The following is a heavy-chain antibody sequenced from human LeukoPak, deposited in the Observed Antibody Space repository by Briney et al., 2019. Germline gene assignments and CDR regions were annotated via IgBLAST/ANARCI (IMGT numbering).Heavy chain of an antibody. Sequence: PGGSLRLSCVASGFTFRSYAMNWARQAPGKGLEWVSAISRNGGSTYSADSVKGRFTISRDTSKNTLYLQMNSLRAEDTAVYYCAAAYFGVDQYYYGMDVWGQGTTVTVSS. J-gene: IGHJ6*02. CDR3: AAAYFGVDQYYYGMDV. D-gene: IGHD3-3*01. V-gene: IGHV3-23*01. CDR2: ISRNGGST. CDR1: GFTFRSYA.